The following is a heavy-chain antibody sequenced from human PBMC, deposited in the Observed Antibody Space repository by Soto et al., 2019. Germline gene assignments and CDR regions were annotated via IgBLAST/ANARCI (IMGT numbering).Heavy chain of an antibody. J-gene: IGHJ6*02. D-gene: IGHD2-15*01. V-gene: IGHV4-59*01. Sequence: QVQLQESGPGLVKPSETLSLTCTVSGGSISSYYWSWIRQPPGKGLEWIGYIYYSGSTNYNPSLKSRVTISVDTSKNQFSLKLSSVTAADTAVYYCARAEVVVAATDDYYYYYGMDVWGQGTTVTVSS. CDR2: IYYSGST. CDR1: GGSISSYY. CDR3: ARAEVVVAATDDYYYYYGMDV.